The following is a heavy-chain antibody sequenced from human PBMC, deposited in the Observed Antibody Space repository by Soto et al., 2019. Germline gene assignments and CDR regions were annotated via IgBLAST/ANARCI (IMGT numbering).Heavy chain of an antibody. J-gene: IGHJ4*02. Sequence: QVQLQQWGAGLLKPSETLSLTCAVYGGSFSGYYWSWIRQPPGKGMEWIGEINHSGSTNYKPTLKSRVTLSEDTSKDQFSLKLSSVTAADTAVYYCASQGLLGSGYDMGWGQGTLVTVSS. CDR2: INHSGST. D-gene: IGHD5-12*01. CDR1: GGSFSGYY. CDR3: ASQGLLGSGYDMG. V-gene: IGHV4-34*01.